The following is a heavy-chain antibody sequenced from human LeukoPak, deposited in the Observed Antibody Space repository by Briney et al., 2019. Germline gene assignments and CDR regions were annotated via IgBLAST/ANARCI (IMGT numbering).Heavy chain of an antibody. CDR3: ATDNSSSWYFTY. CDR1: GGTFSSYA. J-gene: IGHJ4*02. CDR2: FDPEDGET. V-gene: IGHV1-24*01. Sequence: ASVKVSCKASGGTFSSYAISWVRQAPGQGLEWMGGFDPEDGETIYAQKFQGRVTMTEDTSTDTAYMELSSLRSEDTAVYYCATDNSSSWYFTYWGQGTLVTVSS. D-gene: IGHD6-13*01.